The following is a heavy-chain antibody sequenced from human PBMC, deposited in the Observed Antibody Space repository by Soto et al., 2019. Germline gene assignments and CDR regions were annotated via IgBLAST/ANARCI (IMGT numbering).Heavy chain of an antibody. Sequence: QVQLVESGGGVVQPGRSLRLSCAASGFTFSSYGMHWVRQAPGKGLEWVAVISYDGSNKNYADSVKGRFTISRDNSRNTLYLQMNSLRAEDTAVYYCAKEYSSGWLLDYWGQGTLDTVSS. J-gene: IGHJ4*02. CDR1: GFTFSSYG. D-gene: IGHD6-19*01. CDR2: ISYDGSNK. V-gene: IGHV3-30*18. CDR3: AKEYSSGWLLDY.